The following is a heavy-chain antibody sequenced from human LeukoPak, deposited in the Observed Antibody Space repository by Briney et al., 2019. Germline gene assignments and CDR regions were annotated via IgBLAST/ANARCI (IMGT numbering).Heavy chain of an antibody. Sequence: SETLSLTCTVSGGSISSTSYYWAWIRQPPGKGLEWIGTIYYSGSTYCNPSLKSRVTISIDTSKNQFSLKLNSVTAADTALYYCATYIYGSADNWGHGTLVTVSS. D-gene: IGHD5-18*01. CDR2: IYYSGST. J-gene: IGHJ4*01. CDR3: ATYIYGSADN. CDR1: GGSISSTSYY. V-gene: IGHV4-39*07.